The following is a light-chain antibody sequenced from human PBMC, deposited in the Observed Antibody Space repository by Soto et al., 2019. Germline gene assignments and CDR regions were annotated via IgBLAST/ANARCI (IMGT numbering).Light chain of an antibody. J-gene: IGKJ5*01. Sequence: VLTQSPGTLSLSPGERATLSCRASQSVSSTYLAWYQQKPGQAPRLLIYGASSRATGIPDRFTGSGSGTGFTLTISRLEPEDFAVYYCQQYTTSQITFGQGTRLEIK. CDR2: GAS. V-gene: IGKV3-20*01. CDR3: QQYTTSQIT. CDR1: QSVSSTY.